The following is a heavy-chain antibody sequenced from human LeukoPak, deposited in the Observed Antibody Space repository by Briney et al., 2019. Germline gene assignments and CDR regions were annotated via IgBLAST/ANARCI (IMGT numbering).Heavy chain of an antibody. V-gene: IGHV3-30*02. CDR3: AKGKAVAVNFDY. Sequence: PGGSLRLSCAASGFTFSSYGMHWVRQAPGKGLEWVAFIRYDGSNKYYADSVKGRFTISRDNSKNTLYPQMNSLRAEDTAVYYCAKGKAVAVNFDYWGQGTLVTVSS. D-gene: IGHD6-19*01. CDR2: IRYDGSNK. J-gene: IGHJ4*02. CDR1: GFTFSSYG.